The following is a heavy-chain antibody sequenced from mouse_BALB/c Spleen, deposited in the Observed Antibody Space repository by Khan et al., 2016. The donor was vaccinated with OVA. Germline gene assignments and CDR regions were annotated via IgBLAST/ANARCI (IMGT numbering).Heavy chain of an antibody. CDR2: IYPGNVSP. Sequence: QVQLQQSGPELVKPGASVRISCKASGYTFTSYYIHWVKQRPGQGLEWIGWIYPGNVSPKYNERFKGKATLTADTSSSTAYMQLSSLTSEDSAVYFCASAGYGSFAYWGQGTLVTVSA. J-gene: IGHJ3*01. CDR3: ASAGYGSFAY. V-gene: IGHV1S56*01. CDR1: GYTFTSYY. D-gene: IGHD2-2*01.